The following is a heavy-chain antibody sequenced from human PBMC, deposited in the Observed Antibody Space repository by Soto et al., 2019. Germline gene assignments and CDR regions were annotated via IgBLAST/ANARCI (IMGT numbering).Heavy chain of an antibody. D-gene: IGHD1-26*01. CDR2: IYHSGST. Sequence: SETLSLTCAVSGDSISSGGYSWSWIRQPPGKGLEWIGYIYHSGSTYYNPSLKSRVTISVDRSKNQFSLKLSSVTAADTAVYYCAKNSTPRGSWFDPWGQGTLVTVSS. V-gene: IGHV4-30-2*01. J-gene: IGHJ5*02. CDR3: AKNSTPRGSWFDP. CDR1: GDSISSGGYS.